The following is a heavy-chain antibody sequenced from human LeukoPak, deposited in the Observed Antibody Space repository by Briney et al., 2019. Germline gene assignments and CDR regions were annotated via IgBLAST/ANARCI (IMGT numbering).Heavy chain of an antibody. V-gene: IGHV3-7*04. CDR3: ARGHYTNYY. D-gene: IGHD4-11*01. CDR1: GFTFSSYG. J-gene: IGHJ4*02. Sequence: GRSLRLSCAASGFTFSSYGMHWVRQAPGKGLEWVANINQDGSEKYYVDSVKGRFTISRDNPKNSLCLQMNSLRAEDTAVYYCARGHYTNYYWGQGTLVTVSS. CDR2: INQDGSEK.